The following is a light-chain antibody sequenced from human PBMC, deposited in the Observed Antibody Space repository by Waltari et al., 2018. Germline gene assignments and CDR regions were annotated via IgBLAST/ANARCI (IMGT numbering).Light chain of an antibody. CDR1: SSDIGSYNY. Sequence: QSALTQPASVSGSPGQSITISCTGTSSDIGSYNYVSRYQQHPCKAPKLMIYDVSNPPSGVSSRFSGSKSGNTASLTISGLQTDDEADYYCNSYTSSNTLVFGGGTKLTVL. CDR2: DVS. V-gene: IGLV2-14*03. CDR3: NSYTSSNTLV. J-gene: IGLJ2*01.